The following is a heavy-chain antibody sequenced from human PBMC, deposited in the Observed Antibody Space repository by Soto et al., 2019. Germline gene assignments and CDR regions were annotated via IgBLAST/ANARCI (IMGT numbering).Heavy chain of an antibody. V-gene: IGHV3-23*01. CDR1: GFTFSSYA. D-gene: IGHD6-13*01. J-gene: IGHJ4*02. Sequence: GGSLRLSCAASGFTFSSYAMSWVRQAPGKGLEWVSGISGSGGGTYYADSVKGRFTISRDNSKNTLYLQMNSLSAEDTAVYYCVKSHSSSWKIFDYWGQGTLVTVSS. CDR2: ISGSGGGT. CDR3: VKSHSSSWKIFDY.